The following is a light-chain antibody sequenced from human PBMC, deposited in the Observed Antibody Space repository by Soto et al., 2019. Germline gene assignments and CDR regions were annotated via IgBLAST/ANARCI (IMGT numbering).Light chain of an antibody. V-gene: IGKV3-20*01. CDR2: GAS. J-gene: IGKJ1*01. CDR1: HTIRSNY. CDR3: HQDGSSPWT. Sequence: ETVLTQSPGTLSLSPGERATLSCRASHTIRSNYLAWYRQTPGQAPGPIIYGASNRATGISGRFSGSGSGTDFTLLINRKEPEDFALYYCHQDGSSPWTFGQGTKVEIK.